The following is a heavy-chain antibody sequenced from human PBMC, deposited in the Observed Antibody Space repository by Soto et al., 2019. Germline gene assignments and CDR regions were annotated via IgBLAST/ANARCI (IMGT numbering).Heavy chain of an antibody. CDR3: ARHLPFQPGSFDP. D-gene: IGHD6-19*01. J-gene: IGHJ5*02. CDR1: GYSFTSYW. V-gene: IGHV5-10-1*01. Sequence: PGESLKISCKGSGYSFTSYWISWVRQMPGKGLEWMGRIDPSDSYTNYSPSFQGHVTISADKSTSTAYLQWSSLKASDTAMYYCARHLPFQPGSFDPWGQGTLVTVSS. CDR2: IDPSDSYT.